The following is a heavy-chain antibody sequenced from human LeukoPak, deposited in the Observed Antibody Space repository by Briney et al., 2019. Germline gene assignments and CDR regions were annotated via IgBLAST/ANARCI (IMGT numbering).Heavy chain of an antibody. CDR3: ASEYQLLYYYEYS. D-gene: IGHD2-2*02. J-gene: IGHJ4*02. CDR2: INHSGST. Sequence: SETLSLTCAVYGGSFSGYYWSWIRQPPGKGLEWIGEINHSGSTNYNPSLKSRVTMSVDTSKNQFSLKLSSVTAADTAVYYCASEYQLLYYYEYSWGQGTLVTVSS. CDR1: GGSFSGYY. V-gene: IGHV4-34*01.